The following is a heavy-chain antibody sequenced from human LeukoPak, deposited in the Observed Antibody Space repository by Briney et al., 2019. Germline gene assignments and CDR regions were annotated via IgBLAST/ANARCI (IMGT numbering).Heavy chain of an antibody. J-gene: IGHJ4*02. CDR1: GFTFCDYY. Sequence: GGSLRLSCAASGFTFCDYYMSWIRQAPGKGLEWVAYISSSGSTIYYADSVKGRFTISRDNAKNSLYLQMNSLRAEDTAVYYCARESLIAVAGTTYFDYWGQGTLVTVSS. V-gene: IGHV3-11*01. CDR2: ISSSGSTI. CDR3: ARESLIAVAGTTYFDY. D-gene: IGHD6-19*01.